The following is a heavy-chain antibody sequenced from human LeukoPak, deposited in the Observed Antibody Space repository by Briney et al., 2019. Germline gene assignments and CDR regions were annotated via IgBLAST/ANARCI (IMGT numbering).Heavy chain of an antibody. CDR1: GYTFTSCY. J-gene: IGHJ4*02. CDR3: ARVRDYYASSDYSDY. D-gene: IGHD3-22*01. V-gene: IGHV1-18*04. Sequence: ASVKVSCKTSGYTFTSCYVSWVRQAPGQGLEWMGWTSGYNAKTKYVQKFQGRITMTIDTSTTTAYMELRGLTSDDTAVYYCARVRDYYASSDYSDYWGQGTLVTVSS. CDR2: TSGYNAKT.